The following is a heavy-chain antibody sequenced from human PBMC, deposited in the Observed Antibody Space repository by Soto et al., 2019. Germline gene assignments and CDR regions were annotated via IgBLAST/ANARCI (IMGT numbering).Heavy chain of an antibody. CDR2: IYPGDSDT. Sequence: GESLKISCKGSGHSFTSYWIGWVRQMPGKGLEWMGIIYPGDSDTRYSPSFQGQVTISADKSISTAYLQWSSLKASDTAMYYCASAHSGSYYPIDYWGQGTLVTVSS. V-gene: IGHV5-51*01. CDR1: GHSFTSYW. CDR3: ASAHSGSYYPIDY. D-gene: IGHD1-26*01. J-gene: IGHJ4*02.